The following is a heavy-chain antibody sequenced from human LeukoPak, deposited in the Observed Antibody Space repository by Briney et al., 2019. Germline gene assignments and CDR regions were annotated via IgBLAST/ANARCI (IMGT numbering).Heavy chain of an antibody. D-gene: IGHD3-3*01. CDR3: ARGTDFWFDP. V-gene: IGHV4-59*01. CDR1: GGSISSYY. CDR2: IYYSGST. Sequence: SETLSLTCTVSGGSISSYYWSWIRQPPGKGLEWIGYIYYSGSTNYNPSLKSRVTISVDTSKNQFSLKLSSVTAADTAVYYCARGTDFWFDPWGQGTLVTVSS. J-gene: IGHJ5*02.